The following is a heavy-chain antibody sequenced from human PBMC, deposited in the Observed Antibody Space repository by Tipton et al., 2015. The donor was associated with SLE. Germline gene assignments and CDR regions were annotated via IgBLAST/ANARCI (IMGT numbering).Heavy chain of an antibody. Sequence: SLRLSCAASGFTFDDYAMHWVRRAPGKGLEWVSGISWNSGSIGYADSVKGRFTISRDNAKNSLYLQMNSLRAEDTALYYCAKARSYYGMDVWGQGTTVTVSS. V-gene: IGHV3-9*01. CDR3: AKARSYYGMDV. CDR2: ISWNSGSI. CDR1: GFTFDDYA. J-gene: IGHJ6*02.